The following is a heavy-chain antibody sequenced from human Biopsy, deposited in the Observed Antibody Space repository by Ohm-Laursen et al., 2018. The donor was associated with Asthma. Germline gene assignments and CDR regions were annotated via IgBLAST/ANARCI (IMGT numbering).Heavy chain of an antibody. CDR1: GGYMTPTSHY. D-gene: IGHD3-3*01. CDR3: ARRITIFGVVQKDHGMDA. J-gene: IGHJ6*02. Sequence: SDTLSLTCTVSGGYMTPTSHYWDWIRQAPGKGLEWIGYISYGGKTSYNPSLKNRVTISRDTSKNQFSLRLTSVTAADTAVYFCARRITIFGVVQKDHGMDAWGQGTTVIVSS. V-gene: IGHV4-39*01. CDR2: ISYGGKT.